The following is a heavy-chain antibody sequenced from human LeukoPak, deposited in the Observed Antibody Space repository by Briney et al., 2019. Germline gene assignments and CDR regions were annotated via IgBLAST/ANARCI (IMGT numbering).Heavy chain of an antibody. J-gene: IGHJ4*02. V-gene: IGHV3-11*01. Sequence: GGSLRLSCAASGFNFSDYYMSWIRQAPGKGLEWVSYISSVGSTIYYADSVKGRFTISRDNARNSLYLQMNSLRAEDTAVYYCARQLTKSSGWTPSLWYWGQGTLVTVSS. CDR1: GFNFSDYY. D-gene: IGHD6-19*01. CDR2: ISSVGSTI. CDR3: ARQLTKSSGWTPSLWY.